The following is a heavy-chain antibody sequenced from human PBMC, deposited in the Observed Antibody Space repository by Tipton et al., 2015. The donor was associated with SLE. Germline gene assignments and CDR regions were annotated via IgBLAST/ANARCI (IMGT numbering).Heavy chain of an antibody. CDR3: AKVRRGDYHRTNRIIAAAGNDAFDI. CDR1: GFTFSSYA. D-gene: IGHD6-13*01. J-gene: IGHJ3*02. CDR2: ISGSGGST. V-gene: IGHV3-23*01. Sequence: SLRLSCAASGFTFSSYAMSWVRQAPGKGLEWVSAISGSGGSTYYADSVKGRFTISRDNSKNTLYLQMNSLRAEDTAVYYCAKVRRGDYHRTNRIIAAAGNDAFDIWGQGTMVTVSS.